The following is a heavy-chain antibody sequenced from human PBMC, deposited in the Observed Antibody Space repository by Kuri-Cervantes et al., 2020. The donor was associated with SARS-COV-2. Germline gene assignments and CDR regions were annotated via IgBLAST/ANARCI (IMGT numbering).Heavy chain of an antibody. CDR1: GFTFSNYA. Sequence: GESLKISCAASGFTFSNYAMSWVRQAPGKGLKWVSVITGSGDSTYYADSVKGRLTISRDNSKNTLYLQMNSLRAEDTAVYYCAKDPHYDFWSGYYFQHWGQGTLVTVAS. CDR3: AKDPHYDFWSGYYFQH. J-gene: IGHJ1*01. D-gene: IGHD3-3*01. V-gene: IGHV3-23*01. CDR2: ITGSGDST.